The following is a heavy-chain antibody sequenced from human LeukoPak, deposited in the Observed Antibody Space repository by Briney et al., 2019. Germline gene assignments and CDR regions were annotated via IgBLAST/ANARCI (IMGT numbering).Heavy chain of an antibody. J-gene: IGHJ6*03. CDR3: ARLPLAVAGTRYYYYYYMDV. D-gene: IGHD6-19*01. Sequence: PSETLSLTCTVSGGSISSSSYYWGWIRQPPGKGLEWIGSIYYSGRTYYNPSLKSRVTISVDTSKNQFSLKLSSVTAADTAVYYCARLPLAVAGTRYYYYYYMDVWGKGTTVTVSS. CDR2: IYYSGRT. V-gene: IGHV4-39*07. CDR1: GGSISSSSYY.